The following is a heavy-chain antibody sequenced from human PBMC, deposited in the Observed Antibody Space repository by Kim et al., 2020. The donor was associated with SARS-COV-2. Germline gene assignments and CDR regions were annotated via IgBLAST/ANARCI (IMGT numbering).Heavy chain of an antibody. CDR1: GFSFSWYD. CDR3: TRHYGSGGYGDHGMDV. CDR2: FGSAGDT. J-gene: IGHJ6*02. V-gene: IGHV3-13*01. D-gene: IGHD3-10*01. Sequence: GGSLRLSCAGTGFSFSWYDLHWVRQGTGKGLEWVSGFGSAGDTYYLGSVEGRFTISRENAKDAVYLQMNDLRVGDTGVYYCTRHYGSGGYGDHGMDVWGQGTTVTVSS.